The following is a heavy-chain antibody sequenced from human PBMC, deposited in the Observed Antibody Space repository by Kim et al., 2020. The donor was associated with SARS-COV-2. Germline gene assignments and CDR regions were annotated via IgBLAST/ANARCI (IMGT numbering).Heavy chain of an antibody. CDR2: ISSSGSTI. CDR3: ARVPNYYDSSGPSY. D-gene: IGHD3-22*01. CDR1: GFTFSRYE. J-gene: IGHJ4*02. V-gene: IGHV3-48*03. Sequence: GGSLRLSCAASGFTFSRYEMNWVRQAPGKGLEWVSYISSSGSTIYYADSVKGRFTISRDNAKNSLYLQMNSLRAEYTDVYYCARVPNYYDSSGPSYWGQGTLVTVSS.